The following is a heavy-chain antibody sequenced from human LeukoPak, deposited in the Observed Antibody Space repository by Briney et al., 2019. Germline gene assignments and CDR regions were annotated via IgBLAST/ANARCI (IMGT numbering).Heavy chain of an antibody. J-gene: IGHJ4*02. V-gene: IGHV3-30*03. D-gene: IGHD6-6*01. CDR3: AGARFDY. CDR1: GFTFSSYG. CDR2: ISYDGSNK. Sequence: GGSLRLSCAASGFTFSSYGMHWVRQAPGKGLEWVAVISYDGSNKYYADSVKGRFTISRDNSKNTLYLQMNGLRAEDTAVYYCAGARFDYWGQGTLVTVSS.